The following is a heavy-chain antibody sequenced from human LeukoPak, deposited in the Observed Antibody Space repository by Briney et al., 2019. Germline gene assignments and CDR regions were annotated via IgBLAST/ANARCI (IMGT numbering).Heavy chain of an antibody. CDR1: GFIFSTYS. CDR3: SKDEDYLNSSGPGSYFDY. CDR2: ISSDSNYI. D-gene: IGHD3-22*01. V-gene: IGHV3-21*04. Sequence: GGSLRLSCAASGFIFSTYSMNWVRQAPGKGLEWVSSISSDSNYIYYAASMKGRFTFSGDNSKNTLYLQMNSLGDEAAAVSYCSKDEDYLNSSGPGSYFDYWGQGTLVTVSS. J-gene: IGHJ4*02.